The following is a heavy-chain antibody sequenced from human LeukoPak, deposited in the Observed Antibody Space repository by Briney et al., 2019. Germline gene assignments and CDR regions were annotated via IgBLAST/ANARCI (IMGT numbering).Heavy chain of an antibody. CDR1: GGSISSYY. D-gene: IGHD2-2*01. CDR2: IYYSGST. CDR3: ARRLRCSSTSCPDAFDI. V-gene: IGHV4-59*08. J-gene: IGHJ3*02. Sequence: SETLSLTCTVSGGSISSYYWSWIRQPPGKGLEWIGYIYYSGSTNYNPSLKSRVTISVDTSKNQFSLKLSSVTAADTAVYYCARRLRCSSTSCPDAFDIWGQGTMVTVSS.